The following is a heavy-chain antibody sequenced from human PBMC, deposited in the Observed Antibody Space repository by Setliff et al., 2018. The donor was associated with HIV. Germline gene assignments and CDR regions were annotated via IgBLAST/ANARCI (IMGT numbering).Heavy chain of an antibody. J-gene: IGHJ4*02. CDR3: ARMGTSYRSFEY. CDR1: SGSFSTYY. Sequence: PSETLSLTCAVYSGSFSTYYWTWIRQPPGKGLEWIGEINHSGNTNYNPSLKSRVTMSVDTSKNQFSLKLNSVTAADTAVYYCARMGTSYRSFEYWGQGTLVTVSS. D-gene: IGHD1-1*01. V-gene: IGHV4-34*01. CDR2: INHSGNT.